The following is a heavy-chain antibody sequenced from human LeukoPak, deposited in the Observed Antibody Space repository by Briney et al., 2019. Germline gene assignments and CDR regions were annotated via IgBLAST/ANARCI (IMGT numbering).Heavy chain of an antibody. Sequence: PGGSLRLSCAASGFPLSSYSMNWVRQAPGKGLEWVSFISSSSNYIYYADSVKGRFTISRDNAKNTVYLQMNNLRGDDTAVYYCARSDWFDPWGQGTLVTVSS. J-gene: IGHJ5*02. CDR1: GFPLSSYS. CDR3: ARSDWFDP. CDR2: ISSSSNYI. V-gene: IGHV3-21*01.